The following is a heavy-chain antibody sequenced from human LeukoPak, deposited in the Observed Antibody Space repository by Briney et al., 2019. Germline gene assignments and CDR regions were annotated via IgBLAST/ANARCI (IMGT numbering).Heavy chain of an antibody. V-gene: IGHV1-8*01. Sequence: ASVKVSCKASGYPFTSYDINWVRQAPGQGLEWMGWMNPNSGNTGYAQKFQGRVTMTRNTSISTAYMELSSLISEDTAMYYCARRIAAGGTVIGYWGQGTLVTVSS. J-gene: IGHJ4*02. CDR3: ARRIAAGGTVIGY. CDR2: MNPNSGNT. D-gene: IGHD6-13*01. CDR1: GYPFTSYD.